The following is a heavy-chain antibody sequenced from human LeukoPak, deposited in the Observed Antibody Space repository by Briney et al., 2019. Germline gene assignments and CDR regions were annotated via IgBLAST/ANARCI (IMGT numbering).Heavy chain of an antibody. CDR1: GYTFTSYD. V-gene: IGHV1-8*03. CDR3: ARAPALIATRRYYYYMDV. Sequence: ASVKVSCKASGYTFTSYDINWVRQATGQGLEWMGWMNPNSGSTGYAQKFQGRVTITRNTSISTAYMELSSLRSEDTAVYYCARAPALIATRRYYYYMDVWGKGTTVTVSS. D-gene: IGHD6-6*01. J-gene: IGHJ6*03. CDR2: MNPNSGST.